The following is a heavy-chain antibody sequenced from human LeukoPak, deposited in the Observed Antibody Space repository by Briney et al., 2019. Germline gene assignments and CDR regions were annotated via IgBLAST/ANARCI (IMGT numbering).Heavy chain of an antibody. CDR3: AKDRVDIVATIHGGVGYGMDV. D-gene: IGHD5-12*01. Sequence: PGGSLRLSCAASGFTFSSYGMHWVRQAPGKGLEGVAVISYEGSNKYYADSVKGRFTISRDNSKNTLYLQMNSLRAEDTAVYYCAKDRVDIVATIHGGVGYGMDVWGKGTTVTVSS. J-gene: IGHJ6*04. V-gene: IGHV3-30*18. CDR1: GFTFSSYG. CDR2: ISYEGSNK.